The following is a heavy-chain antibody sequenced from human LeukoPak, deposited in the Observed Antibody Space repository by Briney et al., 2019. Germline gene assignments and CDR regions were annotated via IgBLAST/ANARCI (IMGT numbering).Heavy chain of an antibody. CDR2: IYTAGNT. CDR3: ARGQIDLLRNYFDS. CDR1: GFIVSHKY. D-gene: IGHD3-22*01. J-gene: IGHJ4*02. Sequence: PGGSLRLSCAASGFIVSHKYMAWVRQAPGKGLEWLSIIYTAGNTVSAESVKGRFIISRDNSRNTAHLQMNSLRDDDTAVYYCARGQIDLLRNYFDSWGPGTLVAVSS. V-gene: IGHV3-66*01.